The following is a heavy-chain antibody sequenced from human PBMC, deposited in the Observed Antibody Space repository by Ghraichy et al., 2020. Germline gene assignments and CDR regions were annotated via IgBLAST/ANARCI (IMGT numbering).Heavy chain of an antibody. Sequence: VSYISSRSSTTYYADPVKGRFTISRDNAKNSLYLQMNSLRDEDTAVYYCARDGDFCSGYPNYFYYGMDVWG. D-gene: IGHD3-3*01. CDR3: ARDGDFCSGYPNYFYYGMDV. J-gene: IGHJ6*02. CDR2: ISSRSSTT. V-gene: IGHV3-48*02.